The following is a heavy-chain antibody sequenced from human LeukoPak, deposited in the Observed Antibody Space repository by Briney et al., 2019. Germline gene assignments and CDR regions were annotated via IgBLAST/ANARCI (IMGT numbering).Heavy chain of an antibody. CDR2: ISYDGSNK. J-gene: IGHJ4*02. CDR3: ARDLEYSGSYPGDY. CDR1: GFTFSSYS. Sequence: GGSLRLSCAASGFTFSSYSMNWVRQAPGKGLEWVAVISYDGSNKYYADSVKGRFTISRDNSKDTLYLQMNSLRAEDTAVYYCARDLEYSGSYPGDYWGQGTLVTVSS. V-gene: IGHV3-30*03. D-gene: IGHD1-26*01.